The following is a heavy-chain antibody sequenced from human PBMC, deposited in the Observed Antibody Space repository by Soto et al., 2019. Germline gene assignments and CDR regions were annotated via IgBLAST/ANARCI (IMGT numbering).Heavy chain of an antibody. D-gene: IGHD2-2*01. CDR2: IYYSGST. CDR3: ARDPLGQLLWTDYYYGMDV. J-gene: IGHJ6*02. V-gene: IGHV4-30-4*01. Sequence: PSETLSLTCTVSGGSISSGDYYWSWIRPPPGKGLEWIGYIYYSGSTYYNPSLKSRVTISVDTSKNQFSLKLSSVTAADTAVYYCARDPLGQLLWTDYYYGMDVWGQGTTVTVSS. CDR1: GGSISSGDYY.